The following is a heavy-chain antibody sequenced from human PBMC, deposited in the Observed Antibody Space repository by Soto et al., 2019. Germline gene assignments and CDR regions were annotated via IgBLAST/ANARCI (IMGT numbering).Heavy chain of an antibody. D-gene: IGHD2-15*01. CDR3: VRSYCSVGSCYACWHFDL. CDR2: ISASTRNT. CDR1: GYTFSDYA. J-gene: IGHJ2*01. Sequence: QVQLVQSGGEVKKPVASVKVSCQASGYTFSDYAISWVRQAPGQGLEWMGWISASTRNTDQAQNFQGRVIMTLDTSTNTAYMELRSLRSDDTAVYYCVRSYCSVGSCYACWHFDLWGRGTLVTVSS. V-gene: IGHV1-18*01.